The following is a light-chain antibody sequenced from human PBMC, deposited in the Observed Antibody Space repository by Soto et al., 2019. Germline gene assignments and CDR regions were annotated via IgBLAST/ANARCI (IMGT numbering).Light chain of an antibody. J-gene: IGKJ2*01. Sequence: IVMTQSPATLSVSPGERATLSCRARQSVNSNLAWYQQKPGQAPRLLIYGASTRATGFPARFSGSESGTEFTLTISSLQSEDFAVYYCQQYNNWPYTFGRGTKLEIK. CDR3: QQYNNWPYT. CDR2: GAS. V-gene: IGKV3-15*01. CDR1: QSVNSN.